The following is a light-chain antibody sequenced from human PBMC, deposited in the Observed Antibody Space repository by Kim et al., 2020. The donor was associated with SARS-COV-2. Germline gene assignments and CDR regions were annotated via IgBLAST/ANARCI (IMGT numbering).Light chain of an antibody. CDR3: TAWDSRLSAYV. Sequence: RQKHTHAYTGHSSDVGYHGAAWLQQRRGTPTKILSYRNNNRPTGISERVSASSAGNTASLTIAGLQTEDEADYYCTAWDSRLSAYVFGAGTKVTV. CDR1: SSDVGYHG. V-gene: IGLV10-54*04. J-gene: IGLJ1*01. CDR2: RNN.